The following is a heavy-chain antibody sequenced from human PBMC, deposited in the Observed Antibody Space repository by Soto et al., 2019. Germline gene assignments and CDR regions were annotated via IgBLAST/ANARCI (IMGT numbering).Heavy chain of an antibody. CDR1: GFTFTNAW. D-gene: IGHD5-12*01. J-gene: IGHJ4*02. CDR2: VKSKTDGGTI. Sequence: EVQLVESGGGLVKPGGSLGLSCAASGFTFTNAWMTWVRQAPGKGLEWVGRVKSKTDGGTIDYAAPVKDRFTISRDDSKNTLYLQMNSLKTEDTAVYYCIGTYSGSSMRFDYWGQGTLVTVSS. V-gene: IGHV3-15*01. CDR3: IGTYSGSSMRFDY.